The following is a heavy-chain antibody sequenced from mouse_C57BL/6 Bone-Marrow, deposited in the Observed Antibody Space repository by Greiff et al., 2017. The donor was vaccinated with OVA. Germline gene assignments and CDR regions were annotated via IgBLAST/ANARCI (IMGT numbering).Heavy chain of an antibody. J-gene: IGHJ3*01. Sequence: VQLQQSGASVKISCKASGYAFSSYWMNWVKQRPGKGLEWIGQIYPGDGDTNYNGKFKGKATLTADKSSSTSYMQLSSLTSEDSAVYFCAREGDSAWFAYWGQGTLVTVSA. CDR2: IYPGDGDT. CDR1: GYAFSSYW. D-gene: IGHD3-1*01. V-gene: IGHV1-80*01. CDR3: AREGDSAWFAY.